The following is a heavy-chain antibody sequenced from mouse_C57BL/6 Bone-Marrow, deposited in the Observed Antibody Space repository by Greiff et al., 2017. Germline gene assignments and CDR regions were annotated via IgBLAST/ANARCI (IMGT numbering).Heavy chain of an antibody. D-gene: IGHD1-1*01. Sequence: QVTLKVCGPGILQPSQTLSLTCSFYGFSLSTFGMGVGWIRKPSGKGLEWLAHIWWDDDKYSNPALKSRLTISKDTSKNQVFLKIANVDTADTATYYWARIAEDYYGSSSYWYFDVWGTGTTVTVSS. V-gene: IGHV8-8*01. CDR3: ARIAEDYYGSSSYWYFDV. CDR2: IWWDDDK. J-gene: IGHJ1*03. CDR1: GFSLSTFGMG.